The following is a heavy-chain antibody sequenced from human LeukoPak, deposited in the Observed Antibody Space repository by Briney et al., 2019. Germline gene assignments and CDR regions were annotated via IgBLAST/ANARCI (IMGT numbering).Heavy chain of an antibody. V-gene: IGHV3-30-3*01. J-gene: IGHJ4*02. Sequence: TGGSLRLSCAASGFTFSSYAIHWVRQAPGKGLEWVAVISYDGSNKYYADSVKGRFTISRDNSKNTLYLQMNSLRAEDTAVYYCARQHGYSGYDRTFDYWGQGTLVTVSS. D-gene: IGHD5-12*01. CDR3: ARQHGYSGYDRTFDY. CDR2: ISYDGSNK. CDR1: GFTFSSYA.